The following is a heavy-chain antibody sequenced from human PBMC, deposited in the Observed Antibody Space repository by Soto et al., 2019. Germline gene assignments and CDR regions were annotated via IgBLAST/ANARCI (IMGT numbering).Heavy chain of an antibody. CDR1: GFTFSSYG. CDR3: AKAGKRYGMDV. V-gene: IGHV3-30*18. J-gene: IGHJ6*02. Sequence: QAQLVESGGGVVQPGRSLRLSCAASGFTFSSYGMHWVRQAPGKGLEWVAVISYDGSNKYYTDSVKGRFTISRDNSKNTLYLQMNSLRAEDTAVYYCAKAGKRYGMDVWGQGTTVTVSS. D-gene: IGHD1-26*01. CDR2: ISYDGSNK.